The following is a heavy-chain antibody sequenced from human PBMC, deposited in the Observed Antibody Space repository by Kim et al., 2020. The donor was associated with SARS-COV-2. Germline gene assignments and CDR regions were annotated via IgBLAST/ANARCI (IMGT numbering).Heavy chain of an antibody. Sequence: GGSLRLSCAASGFTFSSYSTNWVRQAPGKGLEWVSGISISSTYPVYADSLKGRITISRDNAKSSLYLQMNSLRADDTAVYYCAREARRRQRDKESADAFDLWGHGTLLIVSS. CDR3: AREARRRQRDKESADAFDL. J-gene: IGHJ3*01. CDR1: GFTFSSYS. V-gene: IGHV3-21*01. CDR2: ISISSTYP.